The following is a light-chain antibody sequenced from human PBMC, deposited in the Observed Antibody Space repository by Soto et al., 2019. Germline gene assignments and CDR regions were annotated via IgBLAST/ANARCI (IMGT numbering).Light chain of an antibody. V-gene: IGKV1-5*01. CDR3: QQANSFPLT. CDR2: HAS. Sequence: DIPMTHSPSTLSASVGDIARINCRASKSISSWLAWYQQKPGKAPKLLIYHASTLESGVPSRFSGSGSGTEFTLTISSLQPDDFATYYCQQANSFPLTFGGGTKLDI. CDR1: KSISSW. J-gene: IGKJ4*01.